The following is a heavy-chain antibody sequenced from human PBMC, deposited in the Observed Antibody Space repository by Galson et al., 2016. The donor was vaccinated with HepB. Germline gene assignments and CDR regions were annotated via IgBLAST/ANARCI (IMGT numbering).Heavy chain of an antibody. V-gene: IGHV3-64D*06. J-gene: IGHJ4*02. D-gene: IGHD3-16*01. CDR2: FGESGGSP. Sequence: SLRLSCAASGFTFSIYNMYWVRQTPGKGLEYVSNFGESGGSPSYADSVGDRFTVSRDNSKNSLSLHMSSLRTEDTAVYYCVAWGPRLIWGQGTLVTVSS. CDR3: VAWGPRLI. CDR1: GFTFSIYN.